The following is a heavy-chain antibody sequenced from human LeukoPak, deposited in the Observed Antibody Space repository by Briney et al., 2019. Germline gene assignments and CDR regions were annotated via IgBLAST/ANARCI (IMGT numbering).Heavy chain of an antibody. V-gene: IGHV4-30-2*02. D-gene: IGHD1-26*01. CDR3: ASLLIVGAPKRNAFDI. CDR2: IYHSGST. J-gene: IGHJ3*02. CDR1: GGSISSGGYS. Sequence: SETLSLTCAVSGGSISSGGYSWSWIRQPPGKGLEWIGYIYHSGSTYYNPSLKSRVTISVDRSKNQFSLKLSSVTAADTAVYYCASLLIVGAPKRNAFDIWGQGTMVTVSS.